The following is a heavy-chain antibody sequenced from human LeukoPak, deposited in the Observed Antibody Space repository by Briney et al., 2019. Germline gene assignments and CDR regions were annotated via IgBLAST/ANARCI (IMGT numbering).Heavy chain of an antibody. CDR2: ISSSGSST. CDR1: GFTFSNYA. CDR3: ATQRSGWHYFDY. J-gene: IGHJ4*02. D-gene: IGHD6-19*01. V-gene: IGHV3-23*01. Sequence: GGFLRLSCAASGFTFSNYARSWVRQAPGKGLEWVSSISSSGSSTYYADSVKGRFTISRDNSKNTLFLQMNSLRAEDTAVYYCATQRSGWHYFDYYCQGTVVTVSS.